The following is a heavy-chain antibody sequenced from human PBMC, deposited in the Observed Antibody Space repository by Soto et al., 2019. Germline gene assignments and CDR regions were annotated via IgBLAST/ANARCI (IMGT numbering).Heavy chain of an antibody. Sequence: QIILKESGPTLVRPAQTLTLTCDFSGFSLSTYHMGVAWIRQPPGKALEWLALIYWDDDKRYSPSLKDRLAISKGTSSNQVVLTITNVDPGDTATYFCAHAGDYDLLTFDHWGPGTLVTVSS. CDR1: GFSLSTYHMG. D-gene: IGHD4-17*01. CDR2: IYWDDDK. J-gene: IGHJ4*02. V-gene: IGHV2-5*02. CDR3: AHAGDYDLLTFDH.